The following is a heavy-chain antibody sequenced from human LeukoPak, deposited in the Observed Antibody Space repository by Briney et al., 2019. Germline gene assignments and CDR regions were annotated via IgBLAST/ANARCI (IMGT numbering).Heavy chain of an antibody. Sequence: PGGSLRLSCAASGFTFDDYAMHWVRQAPGKGLEWVSIIGGDGGSTCYADSVKGRFTISRDNSKNSLYLQMNSLRTEDTALYYCAKQRPSVCSGGSCYPRRDYYGMDVWGQGTTVTVSS. CDR1: GFTFDDYA. J-gene: IGHJ6*02. CDR2: IGGDGGST. CDR3: AKQRPSVCSGGSCYPRRDYYGMDV. D-gene: IGHD2-15*01. V-gene: IGHV3-43*02.